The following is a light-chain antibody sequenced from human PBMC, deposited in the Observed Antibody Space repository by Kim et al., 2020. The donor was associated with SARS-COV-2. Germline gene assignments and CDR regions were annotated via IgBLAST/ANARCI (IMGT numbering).Light chain of an antibody. J-gene: IGLJ2*01. V-gene: IGLV3-21*04. CDR2: YDS. CDR3: QVWDSSSDHVV. CDR1: NIGSKR. Sequence: APGRTARIHWGGHNIGSKRVPWYTQKPGQAPVLVIYYDSDRPSGIPERFSGSNSGNTATLTISRVEAGDEAEYYCQVWDSSSDHVVFGGGTQLTVL.